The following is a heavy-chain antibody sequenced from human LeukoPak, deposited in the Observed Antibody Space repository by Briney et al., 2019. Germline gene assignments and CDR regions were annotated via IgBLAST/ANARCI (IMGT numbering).Heavy chain of an antibody. CDR1: GYTFTSYG. CDR3: ARVKEYSSSFYYYYYMDV. J-gene: IGHJ6*03. D-gene: IGHD6-6*01. CDR2: ISAYNGNT. Sequence: GASVKVSCKASGYTFTSYGISWVRQAPGQGLEWMGWISAYNGNTNYAQKLQGRVTMTTDTSTSTAYMELRSLRSDDTAVYYCARVKEYSSSFYYYYYMDVWGKGTTVTVSS. V-gene: IGHV1-18*01.